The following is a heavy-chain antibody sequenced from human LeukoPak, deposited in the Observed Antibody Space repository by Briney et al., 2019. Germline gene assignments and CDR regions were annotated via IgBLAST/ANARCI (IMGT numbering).Heavy chain of an antibody. Sequence: GGSLRLSCAASGFTSSDYYMSWIRQAPGKGLKWVSYISSSGSTIYYADSVKGRFTISRDNAKNSLYLQMNSLRAEDTAVYYCARDEKYYYGMDVWGQGTTVTVSS. CDR3: ARDEKYYYGMDV. V-gene: IGHV3-11*01. J-gene: IGHJ6*02. CDR1: GFTSSDYY. CDR2: ISSSGSTI.